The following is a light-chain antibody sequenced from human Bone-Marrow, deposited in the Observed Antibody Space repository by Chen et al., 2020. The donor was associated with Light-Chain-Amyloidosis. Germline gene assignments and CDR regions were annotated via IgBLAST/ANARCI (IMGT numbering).Light chain of an antibody. CDR1: QSISNY. V-gene: IGKV1-39*01. CDR3: QQTYNAPG. CDR2: SAS. J-gene: IGKJ3*01. Sequence: DIQMTQSPSSLSASVGDRVTMTCRASQSISNYLNWYQQRPGKAPKLLIHSASTLQSGVPSRFSGSGFGTDFTLTINSLQPEDFASYYCQQTYNAPGFGPGTKVDI.